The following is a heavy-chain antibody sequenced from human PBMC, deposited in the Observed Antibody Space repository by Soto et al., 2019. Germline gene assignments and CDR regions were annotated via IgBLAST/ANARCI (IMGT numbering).Heavy chain of an antibody. D-gene: IGHD1-1*01. CDR2: IKQDGSEK. CDR1: GFTFSSYW. J-gene: IGHJ6*02. Sequence: GGSLRLSCAASGFTFSSYWMSWVRQAPGKGLEWVANIKQDGSEKYYVDSVKGRFTISRDNAKNSLYLQMNSLRAEDTAVYYYARDFRSLQTNWNDYYYYGMDVWGQGTTVTVSS. V-gene: IGHV3-7*01. CDR3: ARDFRSLQTNWNDYYYYGMDV.